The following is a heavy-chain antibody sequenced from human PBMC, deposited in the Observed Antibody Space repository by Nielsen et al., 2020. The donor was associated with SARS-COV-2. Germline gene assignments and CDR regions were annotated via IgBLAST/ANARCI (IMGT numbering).Heavy chain of an antibody. CDR2: IDPSDSYI. V-gene: IGHV5-10-1*01. CDR1: GSSFTSHW. D-gene: IGHD3-22*01. CDR3: TRSYDSNGYHSEY. J-gene: IGHJ4*02. Sequence: GGSLRLSCKGSGSSFTSHWINWVRQMPGKGLEWMGRIDPSDSYINYSPSLQGHVTISTDETINTAYLQFSSLKASDTAMYYCTRSYDSNGYHSEYWGQGTLVTVSS.